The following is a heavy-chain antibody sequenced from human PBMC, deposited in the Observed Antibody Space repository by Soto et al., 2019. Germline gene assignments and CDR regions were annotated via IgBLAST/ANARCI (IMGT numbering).Heavy chain of an antibody. CDR2: IIPIFGTA. J-gene: IGHJ4*02. V-gene: IGHV1-69*13. CDR1: GGTFSSYA. Sequence: SVKVSCKASGGTFSSYAISWVRQAPGQGLEWMGGIIPIFGTANYAQKFQGRVTITADESTSTAYMELNSLRSEDTAMYYCARDGVSYSSSSAYFDYWGQGTLVTVSS. D-gene: IGHD6-6*01. CDR3: ARDGVSYSSSSAYFDY.